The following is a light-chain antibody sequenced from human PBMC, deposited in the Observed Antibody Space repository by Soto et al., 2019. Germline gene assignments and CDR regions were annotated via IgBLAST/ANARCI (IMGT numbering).Light chain of an antibody. J-gene: IGLJ1*01. V-gene: IGLV1-47*01. CDR3: ASWDDSLSGFV. CDR2: RND. CDR1: SSNIGGNF. Sequence: QSVLTQPPSASGTPGQRVTISCSGSSSNIGGNFVFWFLLLPGTAPNLLVYRNDKWRPGVPGRFSCSTSGTSASLAINGRRSEDEADYYCASWDDSLSGFVFGTGTKLTVL.